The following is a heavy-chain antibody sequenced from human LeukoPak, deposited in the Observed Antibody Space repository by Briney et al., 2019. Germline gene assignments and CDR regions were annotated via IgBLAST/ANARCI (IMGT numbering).Heavy chain of an antibody. J-gene: IGHJ4*02. Sequence: GGSLRHSCVASGFPFSSYWMTWVRQAPGKGLEWVANIKQDGSKKSYVDSVKGRFTISRDNAKNSLYLQMNSLRAEDTAIYYCTRVGYIDEGIDYWGQGTLVAVSS. V-gene: IGHV3-7*04. CDR3: TRVGYIDEGIDY. CDR2: IKQDGSKK. CDR1: GFPFSSYW. D-gene: IGHD5-24*01.